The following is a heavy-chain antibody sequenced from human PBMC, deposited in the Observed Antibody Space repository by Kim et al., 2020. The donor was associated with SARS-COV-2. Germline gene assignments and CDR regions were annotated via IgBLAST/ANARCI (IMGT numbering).Heavy chain of an antibody. D-gene: IGHD3-10*01. CDR3: ARGTYGLGRT. CDR2: IYYSGST. Sequence: SETLSLTCTVSGGSISSYYWSWIRQPPGKGLEWIGYIYYSGSTNYNPSLKSRVTISVDTSKNQFSLKLSSVTAADTAVYYCARGTYGLGRTWGQGTLVTVSS. CDR1: GGSISSYY. V-gene: IGHV4-59*01. J-gene: IGHJ5*02.